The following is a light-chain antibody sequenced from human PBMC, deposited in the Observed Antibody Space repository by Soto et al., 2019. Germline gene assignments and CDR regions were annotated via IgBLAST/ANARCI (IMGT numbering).Light chain of an antibody. CDR3: QQYGSSRIT. Sequence: EIEMTQSPATMSVSPGERVTLSCRASQSVSYNLAWYQQRFGQPPRLLIYGASSRATGIPDRFSGSGSGTDFTLTISRLEPEDFAVYYCQQYGSSRITFGQGTRLEI. J-gene: IGKJ5*01. CDR2: GAS. V-gene: IGKV3-20*01. CDR1: QSVSYN.